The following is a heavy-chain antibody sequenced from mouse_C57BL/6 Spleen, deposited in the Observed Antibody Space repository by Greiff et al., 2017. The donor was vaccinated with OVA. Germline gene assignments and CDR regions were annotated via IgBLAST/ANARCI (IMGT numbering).Heavy chain of an antibody. CDR3: ARTGSNWYFDV. D-gene: IGHD4-1*01. V-gene: IGHV5-17*01. CDR2: ISSGSGTI. CDR1: GFTFSDYG. J-gene: IGHJ1*03. Sequence: EVHLVESGGGLVKPGGSLKLSCAASGFTFSDYGMHWVRQAPEKGLEWVAYISSGSGTIYYADKVKGRFTISRDNAKNTLFLQMTSLRSEDTAMYYCARTGSNWYFDVWGTGTTVTVSS.